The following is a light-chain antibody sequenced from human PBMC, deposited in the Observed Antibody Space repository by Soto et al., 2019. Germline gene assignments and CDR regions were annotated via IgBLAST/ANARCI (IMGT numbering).Light chain of an antibody. V-gene: IGLV1-51*01. CDR2: DND. Sequence: QSELTQPPSVSAAAGQKVTISCSGSSSNIGDNYVSWYQQVPGTAPQLLIYDNDQRSSGTPDRFSAYKSGTSATLGITGLQTGDEADYYCGTWDSSLSVAVFGGGTQLTVL. CDR3: GTWDSSLSVAV. J-gene: IGLJ7*01. CDR1: SSNIGDNY.